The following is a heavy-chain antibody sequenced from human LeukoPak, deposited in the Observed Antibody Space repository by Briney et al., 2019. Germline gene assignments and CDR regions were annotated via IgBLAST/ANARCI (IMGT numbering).Heavy chain of an antibody. CDR2: IYHTGSN. V-gene: IGHV4-59*08. D-gene: IGHD6-13*01. CDR1: SGSVSSYY. Sequence: PSETLSLTCLVSSGSVSSYYWTWIRQPPGKGLEWIGYIYHTGSNNYSPSLKSRVTMYVDTSKNQLSLKLSSVTAADTAMYYCARARYTNSWYAVDTWGQGTMATVSS. J-gene: IGHJ3*02. CDR3: ARARYTNSWYAVDT.